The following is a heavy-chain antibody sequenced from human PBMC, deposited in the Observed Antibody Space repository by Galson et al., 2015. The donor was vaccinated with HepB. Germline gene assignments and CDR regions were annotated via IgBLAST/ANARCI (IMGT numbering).Heavy chain of an antibody. CDR1: GFTFSSLG. CDR3: AKGTTNIDY. V-gene: IGHV3-23*01. D-gene: IGHD1-1*01. Sequence: SLRLSCAASGFTFSSLGMTWVRQAPGKGLECVSAIGVNPGNTDCADSVRGRFTISRDNSKNMLYLQMNNLRAEDTAVYYCAKGTTNIDYWGQGTLVTVSS. CDR2: IGVNPGNT. J-gene: IGHJ4*02.